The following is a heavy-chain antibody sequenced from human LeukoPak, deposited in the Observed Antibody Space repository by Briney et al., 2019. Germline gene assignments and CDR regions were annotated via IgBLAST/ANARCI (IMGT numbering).Heavy chain of an antibody. V-gene: IGHV3-30*04. J-gene: IGHJ6*03. Sequence: GGSLRLSCAASGFTFSSYAMHWVRQAPGKGLEWVAVISYDGSNKYYADSVKGRFTISRDNSKNTLYLQMNSLRAEDTAVYYCAKDLSNDSSGYYYYYYYMDVWGKGTTVTITS. D-gene: IGHD3-22*01. CDR3: AKDLSNDSSGYYYYYYYMDV. CDR2: ISYDGSNK. CDR1: GFTFSSYA.